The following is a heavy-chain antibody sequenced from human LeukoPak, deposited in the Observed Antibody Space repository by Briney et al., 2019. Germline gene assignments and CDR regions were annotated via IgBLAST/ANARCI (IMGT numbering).Heavy chain of an antibody. J-gene: IGHJ4*02. CDR3: ARSYYDYVWGSYPYFDY. V-gene: IGHV4-4*07. CDR1: GGSISSYY. D-gene: IGHD3-16*02. CDR2: IYTSGST. Sequence: SETLSLTCTVSGGSISSYYWSWIRQPAGKGLEWIGRIYTSGSTNYNPSLTSRVTMSVDTSKNQFSLKLSSVTAADTAVYYCARSYYDYVWGSYPYFDYWGQGTLVTVSS.